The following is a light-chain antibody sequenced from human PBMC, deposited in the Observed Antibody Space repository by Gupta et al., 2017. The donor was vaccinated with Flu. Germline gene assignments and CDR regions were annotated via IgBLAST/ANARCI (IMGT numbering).Light chain of an antibody. CDR2: AAS. Sequence: IQMTQSPSTLSACVGDRVTITCRASQSITSYLNWYQQKPGKAPRLLIYAASSLQSGVPSRFSGSGSGTDFTLTISSLQPEDFATYYCQQSYSTPRTFGQGTKLEIK. CDR1: QSITSY. V-gene: IGKV1-39*01. CDR3: QQSYSTPRT. J-gene: IGKJ2*01.